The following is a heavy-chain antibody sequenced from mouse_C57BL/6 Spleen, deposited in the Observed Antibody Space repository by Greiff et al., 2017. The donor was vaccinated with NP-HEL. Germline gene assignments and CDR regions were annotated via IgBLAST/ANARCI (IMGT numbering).Heavy chain of an antibody. Sequence: QVQLQQPGAELVRPGSSVKLSCKASGYTFTSYWMHWVKQRPIQGLEWIGNIDPSDSETHYNQKFKDKATLTVDKSSSTAYMQLSSLTSEDSAVYYCAREGDYYGSYYYFDYWGQGTTLTVSS. V-gene: IGHV1-52*01. D-gene: IGHD1-1*01. J-gene: IGHJ2*01. CDR3: AREGDYYGSYYYFDY. CDR2: IDPSDSET. CDR1: GYTFTSYW.